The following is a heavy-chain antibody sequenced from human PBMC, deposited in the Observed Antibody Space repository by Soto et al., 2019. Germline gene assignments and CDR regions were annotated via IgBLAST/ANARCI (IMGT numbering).Heavy chain of an antibody. CDR3: ARDLPPYGGRRSPPTGAFED. CDR2: VFGNGAGTP. CDR1: GGSFTGDY. V-gene: IGHV4-4*07. J-gene: IGHJ4*02. Sequence: NPSETLSLTCSVSGGSFTGDYWSWIRQPAGKGLQWIGRVFGNGAGTPIYNSLLKSRARMSADPSKRQFSLTLTSVTAADTAVYYCARDLPPYGGRRSPPTGAFEDWGQGIMVTVSS. D-gene: IGHD2-15*01.